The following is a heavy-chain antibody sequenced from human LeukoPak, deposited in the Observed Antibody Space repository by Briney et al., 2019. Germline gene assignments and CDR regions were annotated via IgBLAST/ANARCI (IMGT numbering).Heavy chain of an antibody. CDR2: ISAYNGNT. Sequence: RASVKVSCKASGYTFTSYGISWVRQAPGQGLEWMGWISAYNGNTNYAQKLQGRVTMTTDTPTSTAYMELRSLRSDDTAVYYCARERRAGTIDYWGQGTLVTVSS. CDR1: GYTFTSYG. D-gene: IGHD3-3*01. V-gene: IGHV1-18*01. J-gene: IGHJ4*02. CDR3: ARERRAGTIDY.